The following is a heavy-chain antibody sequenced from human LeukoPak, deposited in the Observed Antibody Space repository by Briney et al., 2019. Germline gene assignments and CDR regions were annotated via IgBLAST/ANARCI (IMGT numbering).Heavy chain of an antibody. D-gene: IGHD3-9*01. V-gene: IGHV4-34*01. CDR3: ARESPYDILTGYSQYYFDY. Sequence: PSETLSLTCAVYGGSFSGYYWSWIRQPPGKGLEWIGEINHSGSTNYNPSLKSRVTISVDTSKNQFSLKLSSVTAADTAVYYCARESPYDILTGYSQYYFDYWGQGTLVTVSS. CDR2: INHSGST. J-gene: IGHJ4*02. CDR1: GGSFSGYY.